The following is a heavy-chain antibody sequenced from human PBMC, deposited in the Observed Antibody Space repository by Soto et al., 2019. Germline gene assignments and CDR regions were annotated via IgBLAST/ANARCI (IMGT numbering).Heavy chain of an antibody. D-gene: IGHD6-13*01. CDR2: ISGSGGST. CDR1: GFTFSSYA. V-gene: IGHV3-23*01. J-gene: IGHJ6*03. Sequence: EVQLLESGGGLVQPGGSLRISCAASGFTFSSYAMSWVRQAPGKGLEWVSAISGSGGSTYYADSVKGRFTISRDNSKNTLYLQMNSLRAEDTAVYYCAKDGSIAAAGDYYYYYMDVWGKGTTVTVSS. CDR3: AKDGSIAAAGDYYYYYMDV.